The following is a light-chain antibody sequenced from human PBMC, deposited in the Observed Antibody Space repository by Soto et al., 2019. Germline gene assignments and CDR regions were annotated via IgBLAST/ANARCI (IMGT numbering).Light chain of an antibody. CDR2: DAS. Sequence: DIQMTQSPSSLSASVGDRVTITCQASQDITHYLNWYQQKPGKAPNLLIYDASNSDTGVPSRFSGSKSGTDFTLTISSLQPEDIATYYCQQYKNLPFTFGGGTKVEIK. V-gene: IGKV1-33*01. CDR1: QDITHY. CDR3: QQYKNLPFT. J-gene: IGKJ4*01.